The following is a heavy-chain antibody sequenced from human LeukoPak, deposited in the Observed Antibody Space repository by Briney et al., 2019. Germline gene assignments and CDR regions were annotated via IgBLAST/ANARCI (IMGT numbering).Heavy chain of an antibody. J-gene: IGHJ4*02. D-gene: IGHD3-22*01. V-gene: IGHV3-23*01. CDR2: ISGSGGST. CDR3: AAENEDSSGYYL. Sequence: PGGSLRLSCAASGFTFSSYAMSWVRQAPGKGLEWVSAISGSGGSTYYADSVKGRFTISRDNSKNTLYLQMNSLRSEDTAVYYCAAENEDSSGYYLWGQGTLVTVSS. CDR1: GFTFSSYA.